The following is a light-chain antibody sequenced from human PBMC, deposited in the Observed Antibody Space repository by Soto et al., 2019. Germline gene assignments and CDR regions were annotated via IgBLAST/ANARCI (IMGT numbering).Light chain of an antibody. CDR3: HQYDNLPLT. J-gene: IGKJ3*01. Sequence: DTQMTQSPSSLSASVGDRVTITCQASQDISNYLNWYQQKPGKAPKLLIYDASNLETGVPSRFSGSGSGTDFTFSISGLQPEDIATYYCHQYDNLPLTFGPGTKVDIK. CDR2: DAS. CDR1: QDISNY. V-gene: IGKV1-33*01.